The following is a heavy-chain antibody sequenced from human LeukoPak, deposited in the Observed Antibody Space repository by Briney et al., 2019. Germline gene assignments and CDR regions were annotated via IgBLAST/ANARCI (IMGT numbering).Heavy chain of an antibody. Sequence: ASVKVSCKASGYTFTGYYMHWVRQAPGQGLEWMGWINPNSGGTNYAQKFQGRVTMTRDTSISTAYMELSRLRSDDTAVYYCARAHVVDTAMDGNYYYYYYMDVWGKGTTVTVSS. V-gene: IGHV1-2*02. CDR1: GYTFTGYY. CDR3: ARAHVVDTAMDGNYYYYYYMDV. D-gene: IGHD5-18*01. J-gene: IGHJ6*03. CDR2: INPNSGGT.